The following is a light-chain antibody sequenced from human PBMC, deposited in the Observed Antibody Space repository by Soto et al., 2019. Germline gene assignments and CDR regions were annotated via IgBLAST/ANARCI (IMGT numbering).Light chain of an antibody. CDR1: SSNIGSHT. CDR2: NTY. J-gene: IGLJ2*01. V-gene: IGLV1-44*01. CDR3: AAWDDSLNCVV. Sequence: QSVLTQPPSASGTPGQRVTISCSGSSSNIGSHTVNWYQQLPGTAPRLLIYNTYYRPSGVPDRFSGSKSGTSASLAISGLQSEDEADYYCAAWDDSLNCVVFGGGTKVTVL.